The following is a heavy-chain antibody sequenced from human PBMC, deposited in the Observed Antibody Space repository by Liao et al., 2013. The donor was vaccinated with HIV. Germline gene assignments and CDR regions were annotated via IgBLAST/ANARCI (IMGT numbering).Heavy chain of an antibody. CDR2: IYQTGTT. CDR3: ARVSPLITFGGVIPYSFDY. CDR1: GVSIRNTAYS. D-gene: IGHD3-16*02. J-gene: IGHJ4*02. Sequence: QLQLQESGSGLVKPSQTLSLTCDVSGVSIRNTAYSWSWIRQPPGKGLEWIGYIYQTGTTSYTPSLKSRVTISVDTSKNQFSLRLTSVTAADTAMYFCARVSPLITFGGVIPYSFDYWGQGTLVTVSS. V-gene: IGHV4-30-2*01.